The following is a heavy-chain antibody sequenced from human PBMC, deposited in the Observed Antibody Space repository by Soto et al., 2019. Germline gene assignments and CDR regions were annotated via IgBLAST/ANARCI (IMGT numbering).Heavy chain of an antibody. V-gene: IGHV1-46*01. CDR1: GYIFTTYS. CDR2: VDPRDGST. Sequence: QVQLVQSGAEMKRTGAPVIISCPASGYIFTTYSIHWVRQTAGQGLEWMAKVDPRDGSTGYAQKFRGRVSMAWDTSTGTVAMEVSSLTSDDTATYYCARVRSSGREFDYWGQGTQVTVSS. D-gene: IGHD6-25*01. J-gene: IGHJ4*02. CDR3: ARVRSSGREFDY.